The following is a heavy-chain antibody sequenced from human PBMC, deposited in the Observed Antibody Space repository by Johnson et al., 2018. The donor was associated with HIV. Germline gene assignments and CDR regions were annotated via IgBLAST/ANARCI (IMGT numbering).Heavy chain of an antibody. J-gene: IGHJ3*02. CDR3: ARDSLVGGPPQVDAFDI. CDR1: GFSFSSSA. Sequence: QVQLVESGGGVVQPGRSPRLSCAATGFSFSSSAMNWVRQAPGRGLEWLAFISYDGSNKYYADSVKGRFTISRDNSKNTLYLQMNSLRAEDTAVYYCARDSLVGGPPQVDAFDIWGQGTMVTVSS. CDR2: ISYDGSNK. V-gene: IGHV3-30*04. D-gene: IGHD3-10*01.